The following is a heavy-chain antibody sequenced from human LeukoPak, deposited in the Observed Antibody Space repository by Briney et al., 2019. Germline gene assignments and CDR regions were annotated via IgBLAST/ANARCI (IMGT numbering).Heavy chain of an antibody. V-gene: IGHV1-2*02. CDR3: ARDYALNCSSTSCHYNWFDP. J-gene: IGHJ5*02. D-gene: IGHD2-2*01. Sequence: ASVKVSCKASGYTFTGYYMHWVRQAPGQGLEWMGWINPNSGDTNYAQKFQGGVTMTRDTSISTAYMELRSLRSDDTAVYYCARDYALNCSSTSCHYNWFDPWGQGTLVTVSS. CDR2: INPNSGDT. CDR1: GYTFTGYY.